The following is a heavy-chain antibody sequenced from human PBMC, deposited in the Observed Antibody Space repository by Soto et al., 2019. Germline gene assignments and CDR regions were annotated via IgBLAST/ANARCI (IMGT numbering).Heavy chain of an antibody. CDR2: IRSKANSYAT. D-gene: IGHD4-17*01. CDR3: AKPGYGGTPPRYYYGMDV. J-gene: IGHJ6*02. CDR1: GFTFSGSA. Sequence: GGSLRLSCAASGFTFSGSAMHWVRQASGKGLEWVGRIRSKANSYATAYAASVKGRFTISRDDSKNTAYLQVNSLRAEDTAVYYCAKPGYGGTPPRYYYGMDVWGQGTTVTVSS. V-gene: IGHV3-73*01.